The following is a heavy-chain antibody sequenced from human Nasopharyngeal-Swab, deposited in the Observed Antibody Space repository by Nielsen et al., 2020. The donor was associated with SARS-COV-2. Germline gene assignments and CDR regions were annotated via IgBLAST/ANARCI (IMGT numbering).Heavy chain of an antibody. V-gene: IGHV4-59*01. CDR3: AREFGTRDAFDI. J-gene: IGHJ3*02. Sequence: SETLSLTCTVSGDSLNNYYWSWMRQFPGKGLEWFGYIYHNGNTKYNPSLKSRVTISVDTSKNQFSLKLSSVTAADTAVYYCAREFGTRDAFDIWGQGTMVTVSS. CDR2: IYHNGNT. D-gene: IGHD1-1*01. CDR1: GDSLNNYY.